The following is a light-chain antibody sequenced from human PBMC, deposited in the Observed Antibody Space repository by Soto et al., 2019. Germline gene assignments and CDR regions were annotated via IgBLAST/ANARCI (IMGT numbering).Light chain of an antibody. CDR2: DAS. V-gene: IGKV1-33*01. Sequence: DIQMTQSPSSVSASVGDRVTITCQASQDITSYLNWYQHKPGKAPKLLIYDASSLEGGVPPRFSGSGSGTDFTLTISSLQPEDVATYYCQHCDYLPIFGPGTKVDFK. CDR1: QDITSY. CDR3: QHCDYLPI. J-gene: IGKJ3*01.